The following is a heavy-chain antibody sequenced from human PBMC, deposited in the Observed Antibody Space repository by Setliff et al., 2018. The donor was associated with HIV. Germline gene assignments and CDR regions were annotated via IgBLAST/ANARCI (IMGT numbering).Heavy chain of an antibody. CDR2: INPNSGGT. D-gene: IGHD6-19*01. CDR3: ARNSSGWYYSNYYYYGKDV. Sequence: ASVKVSCKASGYTFTGYYMHWVRQAPGQGLEWMGWINPNSGGTNYAQKFQGRVTMTRDTSISTAYMELSRLRSDDTAVYYCARNSSGWYYSNYYYYGKDVWGQGTTVTVSS. J-gene: IGHJ6*02. V-gene: IGHV1-2*02. CDR1: GYTFTGYY.